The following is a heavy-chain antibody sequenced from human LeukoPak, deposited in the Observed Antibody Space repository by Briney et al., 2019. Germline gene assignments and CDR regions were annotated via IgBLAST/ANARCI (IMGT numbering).Heavy chain of an antibody. D-gene: IGHD3-10*01. CDR3: ARDRRYYEYFDA. CDR1: GFTFSNYW. V-gene: IGHV3-7*01. J-gene: IGHJ4*02. CDR2: IKQDGSEK. Sequence: GGSLRLSCAASGFTFSNYWMSWDRQAPGKGLEWVANIKQDGSEKYHVDSVKGRFTISRDNAKNSLYLQMKSLRVEDTAVYFCARDRRYYEYFDAWGQGALVTVSS.